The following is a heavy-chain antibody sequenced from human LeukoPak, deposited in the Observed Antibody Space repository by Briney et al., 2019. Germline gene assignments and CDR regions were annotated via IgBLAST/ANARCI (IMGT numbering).Heavy chain of an antibody. CDR1: EFTFSDYS. CDR3: ARDSGYDLDY. CDR2: ISSSSTYI. Sequence: GGSLRLSCAAPEFTFSDYSMNWVRQAPGKGLEWVSSISSSSTYIYYADSVKGRFTISRDNAKNSLYLQMNSLRAEDTAVYYCARDSGYDLDYWSQGTLVTVSS. J-gene: IGHJ4*02. V-gene: IGHV3-21*01. D-gene: IGHD5-12*01.